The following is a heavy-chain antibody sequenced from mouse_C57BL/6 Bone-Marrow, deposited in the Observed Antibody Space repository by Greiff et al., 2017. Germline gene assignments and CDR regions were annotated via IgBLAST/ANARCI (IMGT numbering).Heavy chain of an antibody. CDR2: IDPSDSET. J-gene: IGHJ3*01. V-gene: IGHV1-52*01. CDR1: GYTFTSYW. Sequence: QVQLQQPGAELVRPGSSVKLSCKASGYTFTSYWMHWVKQRPIQGLEWIGNIDPSDSETHYNQKFKDKATLTVDKSSSTAYMQRSSLTSADSAVYYCARSGLRQTAWFAYWGQGTLVTVSA. CDR3: ARSGLRQTAWFAY. D-gene: IGHD2-2*01.